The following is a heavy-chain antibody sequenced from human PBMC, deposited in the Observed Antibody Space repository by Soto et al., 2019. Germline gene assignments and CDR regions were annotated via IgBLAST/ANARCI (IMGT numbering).Heavy chain of an antibody. D-gene: IGHD5-12*01. CDR1: GLTSRSNR. J-gene: IGHJ4*02. Sequence: EVQLVESGGGLVQPGGSWGLSGAPPGLTSRSNRLNGVGQAPGKGLEWVSYISSSSSTIYYADSVKGRFTISRDNAKNSLYLQMNSLRAEDTAVYYCAREGWLRGLCDYWGQGTLVTVSS. V-gene: IGHV3-48*01. CDR3: AREGWLRGLCDY. CDR2: ISSSSSTI.